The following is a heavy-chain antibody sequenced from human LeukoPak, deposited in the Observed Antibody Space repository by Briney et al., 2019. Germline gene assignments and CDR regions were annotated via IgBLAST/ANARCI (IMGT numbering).Heavy chain of an antibody. CDR2: INHSGST. CDR3: ARSGSSWYPYYYYYMDV. D-gene: IGHD6-13*01. V-gene: IGHV4-34*01. J-gene: IGHJ6*03. CDR1: GGSFSGYY. Sequence: NPSETLSLTCAVYGGSFSGYYWSWIRQPPGKGLEWIGEINHSGSTNYNPSLKSRVTISVDTSKNQFSLKLSSVTAADTAVYYCARSGSSWYPYYYYYMDVWGKGTAVTVSS.